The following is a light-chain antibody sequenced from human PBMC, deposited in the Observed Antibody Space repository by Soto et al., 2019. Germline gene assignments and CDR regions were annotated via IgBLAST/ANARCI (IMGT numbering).Light chain of an antibody. J-gene: IGLJ2*01. CDR1: SSDVGGYNS. CDR2: DGS. V-gene: IGLV2-11*01. Sequence: QSVLTQPRSVSGSPGQSVTISCTGTSSDVGGYNSVSWYQQHPGEVPKLMIYDGSKRPSGVPDRFSGSKSGNTASLTISGVQAEDEADYYCCSYAGSDILVFGGGTKLTVL. CDR3: CSYAGSDILV.